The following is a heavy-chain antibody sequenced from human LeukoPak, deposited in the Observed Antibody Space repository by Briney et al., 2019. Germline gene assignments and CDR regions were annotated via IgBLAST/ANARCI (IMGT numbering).Heavy chain of an antibody. CDR1: GGTFSSYA. CDR2: IIPIFGTA. J-gene: IGHJ4*02. CDR3: ARDFRSYFDN. V-gene: IGHV1-69*13. Sequence: GASVKVSCKASGGTFSSYAISWVRQAPGQGLEWMGGIIPIFGTANYAQKFQGRVTITADESTSTAYMELSSLRSEDTAVYYCARDFRSYFDNWGQGTLVTVFS.